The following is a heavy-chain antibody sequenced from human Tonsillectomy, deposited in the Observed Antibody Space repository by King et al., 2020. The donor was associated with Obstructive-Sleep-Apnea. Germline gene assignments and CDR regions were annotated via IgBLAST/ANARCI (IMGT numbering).Heavy chain of an antibody. CDR2: IYYIGTT. J-gene: IGHJ4*02. V-gene: IGHV4-59*01. Sequence: QLQESGPGLVKPSETLSLTCTVSGGSISSYFWSWIRQPPGKGLEWIGYIYYIGTTNYNPSLKSRVTISLDTSKNRFSLKLSSATAADTAVYYCARVGQYYDSSGYSTYSFDHWGQGTLVTVSS. D-gene: IGHD3-22*01. CDR1: GGSISSYF. CDR3: ARVGQYYDSSGYSTYSFDH.